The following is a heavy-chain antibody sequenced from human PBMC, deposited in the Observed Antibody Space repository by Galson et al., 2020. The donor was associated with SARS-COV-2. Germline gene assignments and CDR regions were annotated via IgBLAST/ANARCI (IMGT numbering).Heavy chain of an antibody. D-gene: IGHD3-10*01. J-gene: IGHJ4*02. V-gene: IGHV1-24*01. CDR1: GYTLTELS. Sequence: ASVMVPCKVSGYTLTELSMHWVRQAPGKGLEWMGGFDPEDGETIYAQKFQGRVTMTEDTSTDTAYMELSSLRSEDTAVYYCATAYAASYYGSGSYLGYWGQGTLVTVSS. CDR3: ATAYAASYYGSGSYLGY. CDR2: FDPEDGET.